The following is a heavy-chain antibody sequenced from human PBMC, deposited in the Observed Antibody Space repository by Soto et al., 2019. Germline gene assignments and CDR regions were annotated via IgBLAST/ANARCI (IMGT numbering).Heavy chain of an antibody. Sequence: GGSLRLSCTASGLALSRYWMYWVRQAPGKGLVWVSHINSGGNITPYPDSVRGRFTISRDNSKNTLYLDMHSLTTDDTAVYFCARSLWSPYFYYGLDVWGQGTTVTVSS. V-gene: IGHV3-74*01. D-gene: IGHD2-21*01. CDR3: ARSLWSPYFYYGLDV. CDR2: INSGGNIT. J-gene: IGHJ6*02. CDR1: GLALSRYW.